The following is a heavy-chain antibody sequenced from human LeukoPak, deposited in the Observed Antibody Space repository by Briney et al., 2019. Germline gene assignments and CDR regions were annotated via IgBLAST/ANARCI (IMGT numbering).Heavy chain of an antibody. CDR3: ARDQERYFDWLLFVGAFDI. Sequence: ASVKVSCKASGYTLTSYGISWVRQAPGQGLEWMGWISAYNGNTNYAQKLQGRVTMTTDTSTSTAYMELRSLRSDDTAVYYCARDQERYFDWLLFVGAFDIWGQGTMVTVSS. CDR1: GYTLTSYG. D-gene: IGHD3-9*01. J-gene: IGHJ3*02. CDR2: ISAYNGNT. V-gene: IGHV1-18*01.